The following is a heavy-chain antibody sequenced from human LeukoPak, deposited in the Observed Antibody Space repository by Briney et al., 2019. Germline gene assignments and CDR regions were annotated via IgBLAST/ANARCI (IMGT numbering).Heavy chain of an antibody. CDR1: GNTFNNYG. D-gene: IGHD3-3*01. CDR3: LYSRYTNFWNGYTPEGS. Sequence: GASVKVSCKASGNTFNNYGVGWVRQAPRQGLEWMGGIIPASGKSTYAQKFQGRVTFTADDSTKTVYMDLSSLRSDDTAVYYCLYSRYTNFWNGYTPEGSWGQGTLVTVSS. V-gene: IGHV1-69*13. J-gene: IGHJ5*02. CDR2: IIPASGKS.